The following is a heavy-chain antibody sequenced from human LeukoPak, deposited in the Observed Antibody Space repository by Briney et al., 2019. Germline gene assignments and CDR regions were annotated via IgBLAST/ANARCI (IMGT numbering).Heavy chain of an antibody. D-gene: IGHD3-10*01. CDR3: ARDSHYYGSGTYSPPRYGMDV. Sequence: GGSLRLSCAASGFTFRSYDMHWVRQAPGKGLEWVSAIGSSGDTHYPDSVTGRFTISRENAENSLYLQMNSLRAEDTAVYYCARDSHYYGSGTYSPPRYGMDVWGQGTTVIVSS. CDR2: IGSSGDT. V-gene: IGHV3-13*01. CDR1: GFTFRSYD. J-gene: IGHJ6*02.